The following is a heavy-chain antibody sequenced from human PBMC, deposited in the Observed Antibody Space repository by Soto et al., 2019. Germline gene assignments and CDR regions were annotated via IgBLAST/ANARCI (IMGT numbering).Heavy chain of an antibody. V-gene: IGHV4-34*01. CDR1: GGSFSGYY. Sequence: QVQLQQWGAGLLKPSETLSLTCAVYGGSFSGYYWSWIRQPPGKGLEWIGEVNHSGSTNYNPSLRSRVTISVDTSKNQCSLKLSSVTAADTAVYYCARGLRYCSSTSCYSRPYYYYYYMDVWGKGTTVTVSS. J-gene: IGHJ6*03. CDR2: VNHSGST. D-gene: IGHD2-2*01. CDR3: ARGLRYCSSTSCYSRPYYYYYYMDV.